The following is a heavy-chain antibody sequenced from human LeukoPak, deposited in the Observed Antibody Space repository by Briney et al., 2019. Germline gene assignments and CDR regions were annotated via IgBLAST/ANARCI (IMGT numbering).Heavy chain of an antibody. D-gene: IGHD6-6*01. CDR1: GEAFTGYY. V-gene: IGHV4-34*01. Sequence: SETLSLTCAVSGEAFTGYYWSWVRQPPGKGLEWIGEVNHAESSSYNPSLKSRLTMSVDASKNQFSLKLSSVTAADTAVYYCARDSYSSSSDYWGQGTLVTVSS. CDR2: VNHAESS. J-gene: IGHJ4*02. CDR3: ARDSYSSSSDY.